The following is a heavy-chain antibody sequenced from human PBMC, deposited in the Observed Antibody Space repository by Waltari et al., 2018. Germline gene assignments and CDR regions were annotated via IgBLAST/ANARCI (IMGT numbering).Heavy chain of an antibody. D-gene: IGHD3-9*01. V-gene: IGHV4-61*02. J-gene: IGHJ6*02. CDR1: GGSISSGSYY. CDR3: ARDQAYYDILTGYYKSYYYYYGMDV. Sequence: QVQLQESGPGLVKPSQTLSLTCTVSGGSISSGSYYWSWIRQPAGKGLEWIGRIYTSGSTNSHPSPKSRVTISVDTSKNQFSLKLSSVTAADTAVYYCARDQAYYDILTGYYKSYYYYYGMDVWGQGTTVTVSS. CDR2: IYTSGST.